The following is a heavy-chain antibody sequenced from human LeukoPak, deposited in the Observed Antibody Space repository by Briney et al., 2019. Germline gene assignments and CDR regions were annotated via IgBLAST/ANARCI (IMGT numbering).Heavy chain of an antibody. D-gene: IGHD4-23*01. J-gene: IGHJ4*02. CDR1: GGSISSYY. Sequence: SETLSLTCTVSGGSISSYYWSWIRQPPGKGLEWIGYIYYSGSTNYNPSLKSRVTISVDTSKNQFSLNLSSVTAADTAMYYCARAVGTSRNFFDYWGQGTLVTVSS. CDR3: ARAVGTSRNFFDY. CDR2: IYYSGST. V-gene: IGHV4-59*12.